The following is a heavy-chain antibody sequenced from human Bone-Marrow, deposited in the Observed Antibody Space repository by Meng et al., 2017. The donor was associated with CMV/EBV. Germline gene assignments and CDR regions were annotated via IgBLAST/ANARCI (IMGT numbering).Heavy chain of an antibody. CDR1: SSNSAT. CDR3: AREHCSGGDCLWFGP. D-gene: IGHD2-15*01. CDR2: TYFRSKWYN. J-gene: IGHJ5*02. Sequence: SSNSATWNWIRQSPSRGLEWLGRTYFRSKWYNDYAPSVKSRITISPDTSTNQFSLQLTSVTPEDTAVYYCAREHCSGGDCLWFGPWGQGTLVTVSS. V-gene: IGHV6-1*01.